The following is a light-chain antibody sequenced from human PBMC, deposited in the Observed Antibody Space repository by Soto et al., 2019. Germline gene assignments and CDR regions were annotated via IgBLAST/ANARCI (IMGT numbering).Light chain of an antibody. CDR3: QKYNSAPFT. J-gene: IGKJ3*01. V-gene: IGKV1-27*01. CDR2: APS. CDR1: PGISTY. Sequence: DIQMTQSPSSLSASVGDRVTITCRASPGISTYLACDQQKPGKVPKLLLYAPSTLHSGVPSRFSGSGSGTDFTLTISSLQPEDVATYSCQKYNSAPFTFGPGTKVDIK.